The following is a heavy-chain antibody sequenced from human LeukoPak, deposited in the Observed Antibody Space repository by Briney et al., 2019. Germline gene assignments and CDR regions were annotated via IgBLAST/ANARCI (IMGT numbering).Heavy chain of an antibody. Sequence: GGSLRLSCAASGFTFSNYGMHWVRQAPGKGLEWVAVISYDGSNTIYAESVKGRFTISRDNSKNTLFLQMNSLRAEDTAVYYCAKDGQQLPTYYYDSSGYYPDYWGQGTLVTVSS. D-gene: IGHD3-22*01. J-gene: IGHJ4*02. CDR3: AKDGQQLPTYYYDSSGYYPDY. CDR2: ISYDGSNT. CDR1: GFTFSNYG. V-gene: IGHV3-30*18.